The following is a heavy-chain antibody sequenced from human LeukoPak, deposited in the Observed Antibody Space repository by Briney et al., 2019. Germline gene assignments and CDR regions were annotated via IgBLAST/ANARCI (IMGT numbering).Heavy chain of an antibody. CDR2: INHSGST. CDR1: GDSFSNTNYY. D-gene: IGHD3-22*01. J-gene: IGHJ4*02. V-gene: IGHV4-39*07. Sequence: SETLSLTCTVSGDSFSNTNYYWDWIRQPPGKGLEWIGEINHSGSTNYNPSLKSRVTISVDTSKKQFSLKLSSVTAADTAVYYCVTYYFDSSGPKKNYWGQGTLVTVSS. CDR3: VTYYFDSSGPKKNY.